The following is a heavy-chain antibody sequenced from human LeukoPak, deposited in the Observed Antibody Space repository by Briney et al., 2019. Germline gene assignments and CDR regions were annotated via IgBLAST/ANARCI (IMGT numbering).Heavy chain of an antibody. Sequence: GGSLRLSCAASGFTFSSYWMSWVRQAPGKGLEWVAVISYDGSNKYYADSVKGRFTISRDNSKNTLYLQMNSLRAEDTAVYYCAREGYSKAGSGYYFDYWGQGTLVTVSS. CDR2: ISYDGSNK. CDR1: GFTFSSYW. J-gene: IGHJ4*02. CDR3: AREGYSKAGSGYYFDY. V-gene: IGHV3-30-3*01. D-gene: IGHD4-11*01.